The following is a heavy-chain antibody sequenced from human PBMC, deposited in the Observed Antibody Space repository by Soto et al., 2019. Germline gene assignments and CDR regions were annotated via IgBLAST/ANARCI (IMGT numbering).Heavy chain of an antibody. CDR3: ARGRIFDY. J-gene: IGHJ4*02. D-gene: IGHD2-21*01. CDR1: GGSLKTYN. Sequence: SETLSLTCNVSGGSLKTYNWSWIRKLPGKGLEWIGYIYHSGSTNYNPSLQSRATISVDTSKNQFSLKLSSVTAADTAVYYCARGRIFDYWGQGTLVTVSS. V-gene: IGHV4-59*12. CDR2: IYHSGST.